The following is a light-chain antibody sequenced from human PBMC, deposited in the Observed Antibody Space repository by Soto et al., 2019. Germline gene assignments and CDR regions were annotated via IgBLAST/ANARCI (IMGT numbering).Light chain of an antibody. Sequence: EIALTQSPGTLSLSPGERATLSCRASQSVTANYLAWYQQKPGQAPRLLIYAAPIGATGIPDRFSGSGSGTDFTLTISRLEPEDFAVYYCLQYGVPLWTFGQGTKVDI. V-gene: IGKV3-20*01. CDR3: LQYGVPLWT. J-gene: IGKJ1*01. CDR1: QSVTANY. CDR2: AAP.